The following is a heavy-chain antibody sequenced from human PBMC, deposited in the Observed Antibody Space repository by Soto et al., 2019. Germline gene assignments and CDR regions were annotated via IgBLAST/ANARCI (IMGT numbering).Heavy chain of an antibody. D-gene: IGHD5-18*01. V-gene: IGHV1-69*01. J-gene: IGHJ6*02. CDR1: GGTFSKDA. CDR3: TRVLGYTFEPGKTRYYAMDV. CDR2: FIPVFGSP. Sequence: QVQLVQSGAEVKKPGSSVTVSCKTSGGTFSKDAINWVRQAPGQGLEWMGLFIPVFGSPIYAQKFQGRIRRTADESTSTAFMDLSSLRSEDTAVYYCTRVLGYTFEPGKTRYYAMDVWGQGTTVSVSS.